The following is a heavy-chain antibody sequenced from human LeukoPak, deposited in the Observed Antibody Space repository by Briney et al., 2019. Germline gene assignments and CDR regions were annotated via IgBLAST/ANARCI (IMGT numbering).Heavy chain of an antibody. V-gene: IGHV1-69*04. Sequence: ASVKVSCKASGGTFSSYAISWVRQAPGQGPEWMGRIIPILGIANYAQKFQGRVTITADKSTSTAYMELSSLRSEDTAVYYCAREALGYCSSTSCYPFDYWGQGTLVTVSS. D-gene: IGHD2-2*01. CDR1: GGTFSSYA. CDR3: AREALGYCSSTSCYPFDY. J-gene: IGHJ4*02. CDR2: IIPILGIA.